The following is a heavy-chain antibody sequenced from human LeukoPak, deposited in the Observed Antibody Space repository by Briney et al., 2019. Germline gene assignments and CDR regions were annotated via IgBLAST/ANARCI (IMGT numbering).Heavy chain of an antibody. J-gene: IGHJ5*02. Sequence: SETLSLTCAVYGGSFSGYYWSWLRQPPGKGLEWIGEINHSGSTNYNPSLKSRVTISVDTSKNQFSLKLSSVTAADTAVYYCARLGTMTRGLASWGQGTLVTVSS. CDR3: ARLGTMTRGLAS. V-gene: IGHV4-34*01. CDR2: INHSGST. CDR1: GGSFSGYY. D-gene: IGHD3-22*01.